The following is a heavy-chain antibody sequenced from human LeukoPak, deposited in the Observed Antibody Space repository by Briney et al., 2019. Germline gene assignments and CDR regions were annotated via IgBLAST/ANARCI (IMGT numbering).Heavy chain of an antibody. Sequence: SETLSLTCTVSGGSISSYYWSWIRQPPGKGLEWIGYIYTSGSTNYNPSLKSRVTISVDTSKNRFSLKLSSVTAADTAVYYCARRGLGLPAGFWFDPWGQGTLVTVPS. CDR3: ARRGLGLPAGFWFDP. J-gene: IGHJ5*02. V-gene: IGHV4-4*09. CDR1: GGSISSYY. D-gene: IGHD1-14*01. CDR2: IYTSGST.